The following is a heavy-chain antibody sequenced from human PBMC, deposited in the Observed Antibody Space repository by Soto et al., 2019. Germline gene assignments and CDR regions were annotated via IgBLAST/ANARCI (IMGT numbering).Heavy chain of an antibody. Sequence: ASVKVSCKASGYTFTSYDINWVRQATGQGLEWMGWMNPNSGNTGYAQKFQGRVTMTRNTSINTAYMELSSLRSEDTAVYYCARGRGMWYYGSGRDFDYWGQGTLVTVSS. CDR3: ARGRGMWYYGSGRDFDY. J-gene: IGHJ4*02. V-gene: IGHV1-8*01. D-gene: IGHD3-10*01. CDR1: GYTFTSYD. CDR2: MNPNSGNT.